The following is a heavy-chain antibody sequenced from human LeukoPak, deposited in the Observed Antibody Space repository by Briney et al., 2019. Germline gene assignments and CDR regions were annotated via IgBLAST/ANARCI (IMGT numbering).Heavy chain of an antibody. D-gene: IGHD1-1*01. Sequence: GGSLRLSCAASGFTFSSQSMNWVRQAPGKGLEWVSYIKSNGDTIHYADSVKGRFTISRDNAKNSLYLQMNSLRAEDTAMYYCATTLLRASTYMDVWGKGTTVTVSS. CDR2: IKSNGDTI. CDR3: ATTLLRASTYMDV. CDR1: GFTFSSQS. J-gene: IGHJ6*03. V-gene: IGHV3-48*01.